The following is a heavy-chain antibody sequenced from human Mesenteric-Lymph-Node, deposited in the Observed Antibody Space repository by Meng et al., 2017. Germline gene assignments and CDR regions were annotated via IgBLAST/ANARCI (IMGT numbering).Heavy chain of an antibody. CDR3: ARDLGSEDYYGMDV. CDR1: GYTFTSYG. V-gene: IGHV1-46*01. Sequence: ASVKVSCKASGYTFTSYGISWVRQAPGQGLEWMGIINPSCGTTSYAQGFQGRVTMTRDTSTSTVYMELSNLRSDDTAVYYCARDLGSEDYYGMDVWGQGTTVTVSS. CDR2: INPSCGTT. D-gene: IGHD6-25*01. J-gene: IGHJ6*02.